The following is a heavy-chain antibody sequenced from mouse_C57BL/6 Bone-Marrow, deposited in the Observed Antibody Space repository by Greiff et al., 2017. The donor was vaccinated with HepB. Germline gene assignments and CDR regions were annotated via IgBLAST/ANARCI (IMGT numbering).Heavy chain of an antibody. D-gene: IGHD1-1*01. CDR1: GYTFTSYG. J-gene: IGHJ1*03. CDR2: IDPNSGGT. CDR3: ARRHYGSSDRYFDV. V-gene: IGHV1-72*01. Sequence: QVQLQQPGAELVKPGASVTLSCKASGYTFTSYGMHWVKQRPGRGLEWIGRIDPNSGGTTYNEKFKGKATLTAVKPSSTANMQLSSLTSEDSAVYYCARRHYGSSDRYFDVWGTGTTVTVAS.